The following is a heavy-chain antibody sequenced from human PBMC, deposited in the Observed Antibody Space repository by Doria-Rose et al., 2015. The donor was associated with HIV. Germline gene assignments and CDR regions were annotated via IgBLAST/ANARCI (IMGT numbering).Heavy chain of an antibody. Sequence: QITLKESGPVLVKPTETLTLTCTVSGVSLSSPGMGVSWIRQPPGKALEWLANIFSDDERSYKPSLKSRLTISRGTSKGQVVLTMTDMDPVDTATYYCARIKSSRWYHKYYFDFWGQGTLVIVSA. CDR2: IFSDDER. D-gene: IGHD6-13*01. CDR1: GVSLSSPGMG. V-gene: IGHV2-26*01. J-gene: IGHJ4*02. CDR3: ARIKSSRWYHKYYFDF.